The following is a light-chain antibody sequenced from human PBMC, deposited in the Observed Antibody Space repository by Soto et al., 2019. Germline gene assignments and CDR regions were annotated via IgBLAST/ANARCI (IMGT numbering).Light chain of an antibody. CDR3: QEYNSDSIT. V-gene: IGKV1-5*03. J-gene: IGKJ5*01. CDR2: EAS. CDR1: QSISSW. Sequence: DIQMTQSPSTLSASVGYIFTITCRAIQSISSWLAWYQQKPGKAPKLLIYEASSLESGVPSRFSGSGSGTEFTLTISSLQPDGSATYYCQEYNSDSITFGQGTRLENK.